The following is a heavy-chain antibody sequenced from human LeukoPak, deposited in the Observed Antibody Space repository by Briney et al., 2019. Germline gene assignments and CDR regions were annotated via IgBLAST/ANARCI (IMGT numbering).Heavy chain of an antibody. CDR2: IPYSGST. Sequence: SETLSLTCTVSGGSISNYYWSWIRQPPGKGLEWIGYIPYSGSTKYNPSLQSRVTMSVDTSKNQFSLKLTSVTAADTAVYYCARETGTSNMDVWGQGTTVTVSS. D-gene: IGHD1-7*01. V-gene: IGHV4-59*12. CDR1: GGSISNYY. CDR3: ARETGTSNMDV. J-gene: IGHJ6*02.